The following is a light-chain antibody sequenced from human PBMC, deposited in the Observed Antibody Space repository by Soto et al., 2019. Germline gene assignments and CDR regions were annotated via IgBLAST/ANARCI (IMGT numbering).Light chain of an antibody. J-gene: IGLJ3*02. CDR3: ETWDTNTRM. V-gene: IGLV4-60*03. CDR2: LESSGSY. CDR1: SGHSSYI. Sequence: QSVLTQSSSASASLGSSVTLNCTLTSGHSSYIIAWHQQQPGKAPRYLMKLESSGSYNKGSGVPDRFSGSSSGADRYLTISNLQSEDEADYYCETWDTNTRMFGGGTKVTVL.